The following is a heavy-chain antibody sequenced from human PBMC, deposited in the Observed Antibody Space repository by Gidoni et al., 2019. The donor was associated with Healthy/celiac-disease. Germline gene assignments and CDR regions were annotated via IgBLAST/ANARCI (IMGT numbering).Heavy chain of an antibody. J-gene: IGHJ3*02. CDR3: AKDFQPYYYDSSGYHDAFDI. CDR2: ISVSGGST. Sequence: EVQLVESGGGLVQPGGSLSLSCADSGFTFSSYGRSWVRQAPGKGLEWVSSISVSGGSTYYADSVKGRFTISRDNSKNTLYLQMNSLRAEDTAVYYCAKDFQPYYYDSSGYHDAFDIWGQGTMVTVSS. V-gene: IGHV3-23*04. D-gene: IGHD3-22*01. CDR1: GFTFSSYG.